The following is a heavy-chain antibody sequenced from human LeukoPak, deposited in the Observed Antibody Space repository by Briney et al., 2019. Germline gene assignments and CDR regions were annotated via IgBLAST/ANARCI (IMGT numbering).Heavy chain of an antibody. CDR2: IRGAEGGT. V-gene: IGHV3-23*01. CDR1: GFTINTFT. D-gene: IGHD6-19*01. J-gene: IGHJ4*02. CDR3: AKAYSSGWSPFDY. Sequence: GGSLRLSCAASGFTINTFTMNWVRQAPGKGLEWVSTIRGAEGGTYYADSVKGRFTISRDNFENTLYLQMNYLREEDTALYYCAKAYSSGWSPFDYWGQGALVTVSS.